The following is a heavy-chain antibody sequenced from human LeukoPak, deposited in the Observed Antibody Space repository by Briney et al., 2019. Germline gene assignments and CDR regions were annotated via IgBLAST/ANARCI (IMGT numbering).Heavy chain of an antibody. V-gene: IGHV3-23*01. CDR3: ARGDYYDSSGHYYAY. Sequence: GGSLRLSCAAPGFTFTSYAMSWVRQAPGKGLEWVSTISGSGGSTYYADSVKGRFTISRDNAKNSLYLQMNSLRAEDTAVYYCARGDYYDSSGHYYAYWGQGTLVTVSS. J-gene: IGHJ4*02. CDR2: ISGSGGST. CDR1: GFTFTSYA. D-gene: IGHD3-22*01.